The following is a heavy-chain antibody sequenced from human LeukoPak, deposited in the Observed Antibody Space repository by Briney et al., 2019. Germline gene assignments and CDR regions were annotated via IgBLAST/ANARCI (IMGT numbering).Heavy chain of an antibody. Sequence: SETLSLTCSVSGGSFSNHFWSWVRQPAGKRLEWIGRIYPSGNTNYNPSLKSRVTLPVDTSKTQLYLSLSSVTAADTAVYYCARHVSVAVTNFFDYWGQGTLVTVSS. D-gene: IGHD6-19*01. V-gene: IGHV4-4*07. J-gene: IGHJ4*02. CDR3: ARHVSVAVTNFFDY. CDR2: IYPSGNT. CDR1: GGSFSNHF.